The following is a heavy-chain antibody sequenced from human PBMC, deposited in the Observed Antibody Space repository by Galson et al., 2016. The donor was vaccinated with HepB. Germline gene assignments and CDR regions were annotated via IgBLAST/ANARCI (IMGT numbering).Heavy chain of an antibody. CDR2: ISCSGSTI. Sequence: SLRLSCAASGFTFSSYDMNWVRQAPGKGLEWVSYISCSGSTIYYADSVKGRFTISRDNAKNSLYLQMNSLRAEDTAVYYCARGYVPLSIAAAGTFCGYGGQGTLGTVSS. D-gene: IGHD6-13*01. V-gene: IGHV3-48*03. CDR3: ARGYVPLSIAAAGTFCGY. J-gene: IGHJ4*02. CDR1: GFTFSSYD.